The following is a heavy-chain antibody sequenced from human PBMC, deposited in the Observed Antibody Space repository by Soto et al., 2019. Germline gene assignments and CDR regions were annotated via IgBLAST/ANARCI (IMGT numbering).Heavy chain of an antibody. V-gene: IGHV4-31*03. D-gene: IGHD6-13*01. J-gene: IGHJ5*02. CDR2: IYYSGST. Sequence: QVQLQESGPGLVKPSQTLSLTCTVSGGSISSGGYYWSWIRQHPGKGLEWIGYIYYSGSTYYNPSLKSRVTISVDTSENQFSLKLSSVTAADTAVYYCARGIGNVIAAAANWFDPWGQGTLVTVSS. CDR1: GGSISSGGYY. CDR3: ARGIGNVIAAAANWFDP.